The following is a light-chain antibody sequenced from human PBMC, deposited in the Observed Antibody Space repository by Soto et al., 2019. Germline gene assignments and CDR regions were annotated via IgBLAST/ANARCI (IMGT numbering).Light chain of an antibody. Sequence: EIVLTQSPGTLSLSPGERATLSCRASQSVRNNYVAWYQQKPGQAPRLLIYAASSRAAGIPDRISGSGSGTDFTLTISRLEPDDVAVYYCQQYGSAPEMFGQGTKVEL. CDR3: QQYGSAPEM. CDR2: AAS. J-gene: IGKJ1*01. CDR1: QSVRNNY. V-gene: IGKV3-20*01.